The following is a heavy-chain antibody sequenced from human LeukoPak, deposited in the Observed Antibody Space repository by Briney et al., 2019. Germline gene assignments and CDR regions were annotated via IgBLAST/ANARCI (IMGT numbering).Heavy chain of an antibody. CDR2: IKQDGSEK. CDR3: ARIGSLDDYYYYYMDV. V-gene: IGHV3-7*01. D-gene: IGHD6-13*01. Sequence: GGSLRLSCAASGFTFSSYWMCWVRQAPGKGLEWVANIKQDGSEKYYVDSVKGRFTISRDNAKNSLYLQMNSLRAEDTAVYYCARIGSLDDYYYYYMDVWGKGTTVTVSS. J-gene: IGHJ6*03. CDR1: GFTFSSYW.